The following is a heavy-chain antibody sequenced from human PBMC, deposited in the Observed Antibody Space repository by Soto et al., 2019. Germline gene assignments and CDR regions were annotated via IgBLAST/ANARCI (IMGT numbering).Heavy chain of an antibody. CDR1: GGTFSSYA. CDR3: ADIRVFWGPMDV. Sequence: QVQLVQSGAEVKKPGSSVKVSCKASGGTFSSYAISWVRQAPGQGLEWMGGISPIFGTANYAQKFQGRVTITGNKSTSTAYMELSRFRSEDTAVYCCADIRVFWGPMDVWGQGTTVTVSS. CDR2: ISPIFGTA. D-gene: IGHD3-10*02. V-gene: IGHV1-69*06. J-gene: IGHJ6*02.